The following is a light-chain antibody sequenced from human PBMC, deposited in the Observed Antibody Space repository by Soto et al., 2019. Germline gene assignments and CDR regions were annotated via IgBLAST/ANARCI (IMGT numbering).Light chain of an antibody. Sequence: DIQMTQSPSSVSASVGDRVTITCRASQDIGSWLAWYQQRPGKAPNLLIYAASSLQSGVPSRFSGSGSGTDFTLTISSLRPEAFATYYCQQANSFPITFGPGTRLEIK. CDR1: QDIGSW. J-gene: IGKJ5*01. CDR2: AAS. CDR3: QQANSFPIT. V-gene: IGKV1D-12*01.